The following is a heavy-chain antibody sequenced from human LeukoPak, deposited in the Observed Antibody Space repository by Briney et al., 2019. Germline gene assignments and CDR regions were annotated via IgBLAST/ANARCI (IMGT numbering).Heavy chain of an antibody. V-gene: IGHV1-69*06. D-gene: IGHD1-14*01. CDR3: ATAGVVSYYFDY. Sequence: SVKVSCKASGGTFSSYAISWVRQAPGQGLEWVGGIIPIFGTAIYAQKFQGRVTMTEDTSTDTAYMELSSLRSEDTAVYYCATAGVVSYYFDYWGQGTLVTVSS. CDR1: GGTFSSYA. CDR2: IIPIFGTA. J-gene: IGHJ4*02.